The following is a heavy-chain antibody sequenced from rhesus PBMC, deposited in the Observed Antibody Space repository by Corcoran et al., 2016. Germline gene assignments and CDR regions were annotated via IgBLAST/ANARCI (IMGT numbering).Heavy chain of an antibody. CDR2: IYGSSTST. Sequence: QVQLQESGPGVVQPSATLSLTCAVSGGSISDSYRWSWIRPPPGKGLEWIGYIYGSSTSTNYNPSLKSRVTISKDTSKNQFSLKLSSVTAADTAVYYCARAEDDYGYYYTTTFDYCGQGVLVTVSS. J-gene: IGHJ4*01. CDR1: GGSISDSYR. CDR3: ARAEDDYGYYYTTTFDY. V-gene: IGHV4S10*01. D-gene: IGHD3-9*01.